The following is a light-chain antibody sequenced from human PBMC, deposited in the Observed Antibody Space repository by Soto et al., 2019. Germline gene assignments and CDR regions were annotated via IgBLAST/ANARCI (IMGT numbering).Light chain of an antibody. Sequence: QSALTQPPSASGSPGQSVTISCTGTSGDVGGYNYVSWYQQHPGKAPKLMIYEVSKRPSGVPDRFSGSKSGNTASLTVSGLQAEDEADYYCSSYAGSNILGVFGGGTKLTVL. J-gene: IGLJ2*01. V-gene: IGLV2-8*01. CDR3: SSYAGSNILGV. CDR2: EVS. CDR1: SGDVGGYNY.